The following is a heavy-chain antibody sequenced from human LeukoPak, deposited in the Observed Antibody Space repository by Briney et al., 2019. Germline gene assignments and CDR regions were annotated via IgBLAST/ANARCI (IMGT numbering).Heavy chain of an antibody. Sequence: SETLSLTCAVYGGSFSGYYWSWIRQPPGKGLEWIGEINHSGSTNYNPSLKSRVTISVDTSKNQFSPKLSSVTAADTAVYYCARVYDSSGYYPRYNNWFDPRGQGTLVTVSS. J-gene: IGHJ5*02. CDR3: ARVYDSSGYYPRYNNWFDP. CDR2: INHSGST. D-gene: IGHD3-22*01. CDR1: GGSFSGYY. V-gene: IGHV4-34*01.